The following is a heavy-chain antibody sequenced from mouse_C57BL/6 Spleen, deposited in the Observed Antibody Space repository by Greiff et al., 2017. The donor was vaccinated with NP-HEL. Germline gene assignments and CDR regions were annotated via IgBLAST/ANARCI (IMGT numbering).Heavy chain of an antibody. V-gene: IGHV1-82*01. D-gene: IGHD1-1*01. J-gene: IGHJ2*01. CDR3: ARDYGSSYEYFDY. CDR2: IYPGDGDT. Sequence: QVQLQQSGPELVKPGASVKISCKASGYAFSSSWMNWVKQRPGKGLEWIGRIYPGDGDTNYNGKFKGKATLTADKFSSTAYMQLSSLTSEDSAVYFCARDYGSSYEYFDYWGQGTTLTVSS. CDR1: GYAFSSSW.